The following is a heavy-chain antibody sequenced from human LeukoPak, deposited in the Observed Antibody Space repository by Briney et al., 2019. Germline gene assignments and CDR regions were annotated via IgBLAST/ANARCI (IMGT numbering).Heavy chain of an antibody. CDR3: AGDTAMVTGGAFDI. J-gene: IGHJ3*02. Sequence: AGGSLRLSCAASGFTFSTVSMNWVRQAPGRGLEWTSYISTSTSTMYYTDSVKGRFTISRDNAKNSLYLQMNSLRAEDTAVYYCAGDTAMVTGGAFDIWGQGTMVTVSS. V-gene: IGHV3-48*01. D-gene: IGHD7-27*01. CDR2: ISTSTSTM. CDR1: GFTFSTVS.